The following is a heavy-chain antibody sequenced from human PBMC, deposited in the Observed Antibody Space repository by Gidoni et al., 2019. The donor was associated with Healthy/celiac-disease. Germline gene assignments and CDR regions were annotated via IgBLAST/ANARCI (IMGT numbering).Heavy chain of an antibody. CDR1: GYSISSGYC. Sequence: QVPLQDSSPGLVKPSETLSLTCAVSGYSISSGYCWGWLRQPPGKGLEWLGSIYHSGRTYYNQSLKSRVNISVDTSKNQFTVKLSSGTDADTAVYYGARGRKVTSDYYDNGLDVWGQGTTVTVSS. D-gene: IGHD2-21*02. V-gene: IGHV4-38-2*01. CDR3: ARGRKVTSDYYDNGLDV. CDR2: IYHSGRT. J-gene: IGHJ6*02.